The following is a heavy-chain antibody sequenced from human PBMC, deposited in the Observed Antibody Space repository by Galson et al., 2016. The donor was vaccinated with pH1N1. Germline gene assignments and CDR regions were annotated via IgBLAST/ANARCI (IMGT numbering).Heavy chain of an antibody. J-gene: IGHJ4*02. V-gene: IGHV3-21*01. CDR1: GFIFSAYT. Sequence: SLRLSCAASGFIFSAYTMNWVRQAPGKGPEWVSSISSTSRNIYYADSVKGRFTISRDNAKNSLYLQINNLRAEDTAVYYCAREPYFLPYFDNWGPGTLVTVSA. CDR2: ISSTSRNI. CDR3: AREPYFLPYFDN. D-gene: IGHD2-21*01.